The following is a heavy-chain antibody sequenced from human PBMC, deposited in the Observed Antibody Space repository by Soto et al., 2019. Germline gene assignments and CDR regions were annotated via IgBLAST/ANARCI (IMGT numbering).Heavy chain of an antibody. CDR1: ASSISRGGYY. V-gene: IGHV4-31*03. Sequence: LSVTCTPSASSISRGGYYWNWIRQHPGKGLEWIGYIYYSWSTYYNPSLKSRVTISVDTSKNQFSLMLSSVTAADTAVYYCARASSSCPIEGGCWAYDICRQGTMVAV. CDR2: IYYSWST. CDR3: ARASSSCPIEGGCWAYDI. D-gene: IGHD2-15*01. J-gene: IGHJ3*02.